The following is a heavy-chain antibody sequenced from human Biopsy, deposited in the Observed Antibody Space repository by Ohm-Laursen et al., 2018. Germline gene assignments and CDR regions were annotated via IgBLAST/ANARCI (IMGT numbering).Heavy chain of an antibody. V-gene: IGHV3-30*18. CDR2: IFYDGSNT. Sequence: SLRLSCAASGFGVNTYGMHWVRQGPGTGLEWVAFIFYDGSNTYYADSVKGRFTISRDNSRDTLYLQMSSLRAEDTAVYYCAKDRYNYTPIGGFSMDVWGQGTTVTVSS. CDR3: AKDRYNYTPIGGFSMDV. D-gene: IGHD5-18*01. J-gene: IGHJ6*02. CDR1: GFGVNTYG.